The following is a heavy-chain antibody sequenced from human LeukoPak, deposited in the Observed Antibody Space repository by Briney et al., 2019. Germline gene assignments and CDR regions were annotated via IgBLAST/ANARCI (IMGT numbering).Heavy chain of an antibody. CDR1: GGSFSGYY. J-gene: IGHJ4*02. CDR2: INHSGST. CDR3: ARGGANYDYVWGSYRPTYYFDY. Sequence: PSETLSLTCAVYGGSFSGYYWNWIRQPPGKGLEWIGEINHSGSTNYNPSLKSRVTISVDTSKNQFSLKLSSVTAADTAVYYCARGGANYDYVWGSYRPTYYFDYWGQGTLVTVSS. V-gene: IGHV4-34*01. D-gene: IGHD3-16*02.